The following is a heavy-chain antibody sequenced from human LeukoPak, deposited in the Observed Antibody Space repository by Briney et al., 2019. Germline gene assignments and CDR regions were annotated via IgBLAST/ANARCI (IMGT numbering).Heavy chain of an antibody. CDR3: ARSGSGWYGYYYGMDV. J-gene: IGHJ6*02. V-gene: IGHV3-33*01. Sequence: GGSLRLSCAASGFTFSSYGMHWVRQAPGKGLEWVAVIWYDGSNKYYADSVKGRFTISRDNSKNTLYPQMNSLRAEDTAVYYCARSGSGWYGYYYGMDVWGQGTTVTVSS. CDR2: IWYDGSNK. D-gene: IGHD6-19*01. CDR1: GFTFSSYG.